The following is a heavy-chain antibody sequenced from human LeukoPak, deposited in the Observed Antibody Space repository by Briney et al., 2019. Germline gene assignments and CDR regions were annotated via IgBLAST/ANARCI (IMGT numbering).Heavy chain of an antibody. V-gene: IGHV3-23*01. CDR2: TSGSGDST. CDR1: GFTFSSYA. Sequence: GGSLRLSCAASGFTFSSYAMSWVRQAPGKGLEWVSVTSGSGDSTYYADSVKGRFTISRDNSKNTLYLQMNSLRVEDTAVYYCAKDRLGYCSGGSCYLNWFDPWGQGTLVTVSS. D-gene: IGHD2-15*01. CDR3: AKDRLGYCSGGSCYLNWFDP. J-gene: IGHJ5*02.